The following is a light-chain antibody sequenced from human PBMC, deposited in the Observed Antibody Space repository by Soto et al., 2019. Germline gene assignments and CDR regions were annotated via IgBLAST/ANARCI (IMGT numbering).Light chain of an antibody. J-gene: IGKJ5*01. CDR3: QHYGSSPRIT. V-gene: IGKV3-20*01. CDR1: QSLSSYN. CDR2: GAS. Sequence: EIVLTQSPGTLSLSPWERATLACRASQSLSSYNLAWYQQKPGQAPRLVIHGASSIATGIPDRFSGSGSGADFSLTISRLEPDDFAVYYCQHYGSSPRITFGLGTRLEI.